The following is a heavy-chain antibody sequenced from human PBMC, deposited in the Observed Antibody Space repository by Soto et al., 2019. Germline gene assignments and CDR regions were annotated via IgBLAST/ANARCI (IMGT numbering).Heavy chain of an antibody. CDR3: ARDLWVEPELYYYGMDV. Sequence: PSETLSLTCTVSGDSISSADYYWSWIRQTPGKGLEWIGHIFYSGTTYYNPSLKSRLTISVDTSKNHFPLRLTSVTAADTAVYYCARDLWVEPELYYYGMDVWGQGTTVTVS. D-gene: IGHD1-1*01. CDR1: GDSISSADYY. J-gene: IGHJ6*02. CDR2: IFYSGTT. V-gene: IGHV4-30-4*01.